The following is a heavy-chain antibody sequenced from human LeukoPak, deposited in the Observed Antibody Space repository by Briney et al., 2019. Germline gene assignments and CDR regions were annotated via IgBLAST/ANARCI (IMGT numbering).Heavy chain of an antibody. CDR1: GFSFSTYE. Sequence: GGSLRLSCAASGFSFSTYEMIWVRQAPGKGLEWVSYISSSGGTTFYADSVKGRLTISRDNAKNSLYLHMNSLRGADTAVYYCARGAPTVTPAPFDYWGQGTLVTVSS. D-gene: IGHD4-17*01. J-gene: IGHJ4*02. V-gene: IGHV3-48*03. CDR3: ARGAPTVTPAPFDY. CDR2: ISSSGGTT.